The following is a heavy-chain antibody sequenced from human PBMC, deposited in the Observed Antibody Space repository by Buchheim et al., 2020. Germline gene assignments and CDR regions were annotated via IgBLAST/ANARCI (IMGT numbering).Heavy chain of an antibody. J-gene: IGHJ4*02. Sequence: QLQLQESGPGLVKPSETLSLTCTVSGGSISSSSYYGRWIRQHPGKGLEWIGSIYYSGSTYYNPSRKSRVTISVDTYKNQFSLKLSSVTAADTAVYYCARGPRANPGNLGYWGQGTL. D-gene: IGHD1-14*01. CDR3: ARGPRANPGNLGY. CDR1: GGSISSSSYY. V-gene: IGHV4-39*01. CDR2: IYYSGST.